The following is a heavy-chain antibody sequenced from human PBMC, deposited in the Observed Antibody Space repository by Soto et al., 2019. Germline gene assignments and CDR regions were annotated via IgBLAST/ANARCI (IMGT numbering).Heavy chain of an antibody. D-gene: IGHD6-19*01. CDR3: ARGYSSGPDY. V-gene: IGHV3-74*01. CDR1: GFTFSDHW. CDR2: INSDGSTT. J-gene: IGHJ4*02. Sequence: EVQLVESGGGLVQPGGSLRLSCAASGFTFSDHWMHWVRQVPGKGLVWVARINSDGSTTTYADSVKGRFTISRANARNTLYLQMDSLRAEATALYYCARGYSSGPDYWGQGTLVTVSS.